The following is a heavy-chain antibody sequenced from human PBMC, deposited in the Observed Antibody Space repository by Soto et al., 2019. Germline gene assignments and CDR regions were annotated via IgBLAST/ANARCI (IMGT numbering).Heavy chain of an antibody. D-gene: IGHD3-9*01. CDR1: GGSISSNY. CDR2: IYHSGST. V-gene: IGHV4-59*08. Sequence: QVQLQESGPGPVKPSETLSLTCTVSGGSISSNYWSWIRQPPGKGLEWIGYIYHSGSTNYNPSLKGRVTISVDTPKNQSSLRLSSVTAADTAVYYCARRYYDILTGYPGYFDLWGRGTLVTVSS. CDR3: ARRYYDILTGYPGYFDL. J-gene: IGHJ2*01.